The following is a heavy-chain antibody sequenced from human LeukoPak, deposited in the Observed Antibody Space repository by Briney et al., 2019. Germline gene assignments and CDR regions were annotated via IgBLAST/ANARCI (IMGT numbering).Heavy chain of an antibody. CDR2: INPNTGGT. CDR3: ARGGVPGQQLDY. CDR1: GYTFTVHF. D-gene: IGHD6-13*01. V-gene: IGHV1-2*02. Sequence: ASVKVSCKTSGYTFTVHFMDWVRQAPGQGLEWMGWINPNTGGTNYAQNFQGRVTITREPSSSTAYMELTRLTSDDTAVYYCARGGVPGQQLDYWGPGTLVTVSS. J-gene: IGHJ4*02.